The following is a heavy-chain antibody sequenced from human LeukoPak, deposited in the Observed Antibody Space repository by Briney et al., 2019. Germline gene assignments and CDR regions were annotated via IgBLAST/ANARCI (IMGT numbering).Heavy chain of an antibody. CDR2: IYYSGTI. D-gene: IGHD2/OR15-2a*01. Sequence: PSETLSLTCTVAGGSISSSSYYWGWLRQPPGKGLEWIGSIYYSGTIYYSPSLKSRITISVDTSKNQFPLKLSSVTAADTAVYCCARHSEVFLPFDYWGQGTLVTVSS. J-gene: IGHJ4*02. V-gene: IGHV4-39*01. CDR1: GGSISSSSYY. CDR3: ARHSEVFLPFDY.